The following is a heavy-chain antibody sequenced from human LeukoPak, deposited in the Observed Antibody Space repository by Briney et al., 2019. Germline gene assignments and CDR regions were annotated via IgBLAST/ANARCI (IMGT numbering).Heavy chain of an antibody. CDR1: GGSISSGGYS. J-gene: IGHJ4*02. CDR2: IYHSGST. D-gene: IGHD3-9*01. Sequence: SQTLSLTCAVSGGSISSGGYSWSWIRQPPGKGLEWIGYIYHSGSTYYNPSLKSRVTISVDRSKNQFSLKLSSVTAADTAVYYCARHLTAQNWFPFDYWGQGTLVTVSS. V-gene: IGHV4-30-2*01. CDR3: ARHLTAQNWFPFDY.